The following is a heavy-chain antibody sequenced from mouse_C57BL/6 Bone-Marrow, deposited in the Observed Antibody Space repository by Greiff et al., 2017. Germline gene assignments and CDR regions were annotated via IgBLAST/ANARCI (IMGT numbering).Heavy chain of an antibody. CDR2: INPNNGGT. J-gene: IGHJ4*01. CDR1: GYTFTDYY. CDR3: ARAYAMDY. V-gene: IGHV1-26*01. Sequence: EVQLQQSGPELVKPGASVKISCKASGYTFTDYYMNWVKQSHGKSLEWIGDINPNNGGTSYNQKFKGKATLTVDKSSSTAYMEFRSLTSEDSAVYYCARAYAMDYWGQGTSVTVSA.